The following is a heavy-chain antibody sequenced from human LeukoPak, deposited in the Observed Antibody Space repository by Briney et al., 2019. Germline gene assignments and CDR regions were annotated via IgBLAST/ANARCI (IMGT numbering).Heavy chain of an antibody. D-gene: IGHD3-9*01. V-gene: IGHV1-2*02. J-gene: IGHJ5*02. CDR1: GYTFTGYY. CDR3: ARGPSGRYQNNNWFDP. Sequence: ASVKVSCKASGYTFTGYYMHWVRQAPGQGLEWMGWINPNSGGTNYAQKSQGRVTMTRDTSISTAYMELSRLRSDDTAVYYCARGPSGRYQNNNWFDPWGQGTLVTVSS. CDR2: INPNSGGT.